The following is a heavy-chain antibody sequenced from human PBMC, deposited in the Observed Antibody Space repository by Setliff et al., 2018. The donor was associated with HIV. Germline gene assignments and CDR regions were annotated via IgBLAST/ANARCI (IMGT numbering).Heavy chain of an antibody. CDR2: IHYKGNI. V-gene: IGHV4-30-4*08. CDR1: GDSIISGDYY. J-gene: IGHJ2*01. D-gene: IGHD3-10*01. CDR3: ARLITMVRGVEKHWYFDL. Sequence: SETLSLTCTVSGDSIISGDYYWSWIRQSPGKGLEWIGHIHYKGNIDYNPSLKSRVTISVDTSQNQFSLKLSSVTAADTAVYYCARLITMVRGVEKHWYFDLWGRGTLVTVSS.